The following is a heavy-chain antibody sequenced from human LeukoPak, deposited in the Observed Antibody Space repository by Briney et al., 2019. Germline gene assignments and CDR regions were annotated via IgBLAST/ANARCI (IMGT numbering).Heavy chain of an antibody. CDR1: GYTFTGYC. J-gene: IGHJ4*02. V-gene: IGHV1-2*02. Sequence: ASVKVSCKASGYTFTGYCMHWVRQAPGQGLEWMGWINPNSGGTNYAQKFQGRVTMTRDTSISTAYMELSRLRSDDTAVYYCARGVESWSDYCDYWGQGTLVTVSS. D-gene: IGHD3-3*01. CDR3: ARGVESWSDYCDY. CDR2: INPNSGGT.